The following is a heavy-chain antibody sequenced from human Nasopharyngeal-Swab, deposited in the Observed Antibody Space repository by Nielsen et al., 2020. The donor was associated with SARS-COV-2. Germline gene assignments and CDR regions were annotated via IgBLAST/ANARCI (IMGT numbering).Heavy chain of an antibody. D-gene: IGHD3-16*02. CDR2: IYYSGST. V-gene: IGHV4-59*13. CDR3: AGAGDYVWGSYRYGRGPHDAFDI. J-gene: IGHJ3*02. Sequence: PGKGLEWIGYIYYSGSTNYNPSLKSRVTISVDTSKNQFSLKLSSVTAADTAVYYCAGAGDYVWGSYRYGRGPHDAFDIWGQGTMVTVSS.